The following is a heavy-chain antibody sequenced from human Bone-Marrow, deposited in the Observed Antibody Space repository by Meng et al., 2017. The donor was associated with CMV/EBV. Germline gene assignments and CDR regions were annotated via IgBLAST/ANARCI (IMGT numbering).Heavy chain of an antibody. CDR1: GFTFSSYS. CDR2: ISSSSSYI. D-gene: IGHD2-21*01. CDR3: ASGEGVIAD. Sequence: RLSCEAAGFTFSSYSMNWVGQAPGKGLEWVSSISSSSSYIYYADSVKGRFTISRDNAKNSLYLQMNSLRAEDTAVYYCASGEGVIADWGQGTLVTVSS. V-gene: IGHV3-21*01. J-gene: IGHJ4*02.